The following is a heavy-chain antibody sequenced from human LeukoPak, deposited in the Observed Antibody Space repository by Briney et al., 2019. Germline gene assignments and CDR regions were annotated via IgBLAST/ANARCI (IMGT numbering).Heavy chain of an antibody. CDR2: INPNSGCI. J-gene: IGHJ3*02. V-gene: IGHV1-2*02. CDR3: GRDRAVAGTAVDAFDM. CDR1: GYTFTGNY. D-gene: IGHD6-19*01. Sequence: ASVRVSCMASGYTFTGNYIYWLRQAPGQGLEWMGWINPNSGCIKYAQKFQGRVTMTMDTTISTAYMELFRLRSDDTAVYYCGRDRAVAGTAVDAFDMWGQGTMVIVSS.